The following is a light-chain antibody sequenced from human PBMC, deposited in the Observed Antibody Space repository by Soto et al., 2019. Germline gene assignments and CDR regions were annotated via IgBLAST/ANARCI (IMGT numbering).Light chain of an antibody. Sequence: QSALTQPSSVSGSPGQSVTISCTGTSSDVGAYNYVSWYQQHPGKVPKLLIFDVSSRNSGVPDRFSGSKSGNTASLTISGLQADDEADYYCCSNAGSYSWVFGGGTKLTVL. CDR2: DVS. V-gene: IGLV2-11*01. CDR1: SSDVGAYNY. J-gene: IGLJ2*01. CDR3: CSNAGSYSWV.